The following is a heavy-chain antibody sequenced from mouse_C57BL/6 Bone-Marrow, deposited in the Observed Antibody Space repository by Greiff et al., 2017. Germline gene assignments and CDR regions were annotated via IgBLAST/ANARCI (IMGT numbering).Heavy chain of an antibody. CDR3: ARFSSVGYFDY. Sequence: EVKLQESGGGLVKPGGSLKLSCAASGFTFSDYGMHWVCQAPEKGLEWVAYISSGSSTIYYADTVKGRFTISTDNANNTLFLQRTSLRSEDTAMYYCARFSSVGYFDYWGQGTTLTVSS. J-gene: IGHJ2*01. CDR1: GFTFSDYG. CDR2: ISSGSSTI. V-gene: IGHV5-17*01. D-gene: IGHD1-1*01.